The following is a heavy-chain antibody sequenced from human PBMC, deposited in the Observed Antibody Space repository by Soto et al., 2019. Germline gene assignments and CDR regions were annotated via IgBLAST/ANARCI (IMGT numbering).Heavy chain of an antibody. CDR3: ARVPDR. J-gene: IGHJ5*02. Sequence: SETLSLTCAVSGGSISSGGYSWSWIRQPPGKGLEWIGYIYHSGSTFYNPSLKSRVTISVDRSKNQFSLKLSSVTTADTAVYYCARVPDRWGQGTLVTVSS. CDR2: IYHSGST. CDR1: GGSISSGGYS. V-gene: IGHV4-30-2*01. D-gene: IGHD2-2*01.